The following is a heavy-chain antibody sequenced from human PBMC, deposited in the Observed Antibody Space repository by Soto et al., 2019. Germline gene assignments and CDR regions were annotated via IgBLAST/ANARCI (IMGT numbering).Heavy chain of an antibody. Sequence: ASVKVSCKVSGYTLTELSMHWVRQAPGKGLEWMGGFDPEDGETIYAQKFQGRVTMTEDTSTDTAYMELSSRRSEDTAVYYCATDDDYVWGSYRRSKGAFDYWGQGTLVTVSS. CDR2: FDPEDGET. V-gene: IGHV1-24*01. CDR1: GYTLTELS. J-gene: IGHJ4*02. CDR3: ATDDDYVWGSYRRSKGAFDY. D-gene: IGHD3-16*02.